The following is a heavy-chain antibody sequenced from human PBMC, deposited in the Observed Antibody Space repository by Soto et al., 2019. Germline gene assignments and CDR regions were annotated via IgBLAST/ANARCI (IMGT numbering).Heavy chain of an antibody. J-gene: IGHJ6*02. CDR3: ARDSDIVVVPAADYGMDV. D-gene: IGHD2-2*01. CDR2: IIPIFGTA. CDR1: GGTFSSYA. Sequence: SVKVSCKASGGTFSSYAISWVRQAPGQGLEWMGGIIPIFGTANYAQKFQGRVTITADESTSTAYMKLSSLRSEDTAVYYCARDSDIVVVPAADYGMDVWGQGTTVTVS. V-gene: IGHV1-69*13.